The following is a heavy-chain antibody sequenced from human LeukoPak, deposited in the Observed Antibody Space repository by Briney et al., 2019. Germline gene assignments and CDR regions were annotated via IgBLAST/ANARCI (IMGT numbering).Heavy chain of an antibody. D-gene: IGHD2-15*01. Sequence: GESLKISCKGSGYSFTSYWIGWVRQMPGKGLEWMRIIYPGDSDTRYSPSFQGQVTISADKSISTAYLQWSSLKASDTAMYYCARSEGYCSGGSCYGGYYFDYWGQGTLVTVSS. J-gene: IGHJ4*02. CDR2: IYPGDSDT. CDR1: GYSFTSYW. CDR3: ARSEGYCSGGSCYGGYYFDY. V-gene: IGHV5-51*01.